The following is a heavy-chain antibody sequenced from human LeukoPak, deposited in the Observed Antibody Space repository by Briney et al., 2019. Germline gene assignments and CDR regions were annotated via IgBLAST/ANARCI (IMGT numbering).Heavy chain of an antibody. CDR1: GGSISSGDYY. CDR2: IYYSGST. J-gene: IGHJ4*02. D-gene: IGHD6-13*01. CDR3: ARVGIPYYFDY. V-gene: IGHV4-30-4*08. Sequence: SETLSLTCTVSGGSISSGDYYWSWIRQPPGKGLEWIGYIYYSGSTYYNPSLKSRVTISVDTSKNQFSLKLSSVTAADTAVYYCARVGIPYYFDYWGQGTLVTVSS.